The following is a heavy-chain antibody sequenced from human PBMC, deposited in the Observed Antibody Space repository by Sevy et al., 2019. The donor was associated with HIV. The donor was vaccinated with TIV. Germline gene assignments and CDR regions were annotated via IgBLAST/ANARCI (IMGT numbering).Heavy chain of an antibody. J-gene: IGHJ4*02. CDR3: ARDLDDDSGYYYGAIDY. V-gene: IGHV3-48*03. Sequence: GGSLRLSCAASGFTFSSYEMNWVRQAPGKGLEWVSYISSDGTTIYYADSVKGRFTISRDNAQNSVSLQMNSLRAEDRAVYYCARDLDDDSGYYYGAIDYWGQGTLVTVSS. D-gene: IGHD3-22*01. CDR2: ISSDGTTI. CDR1: GFTFSSYE.